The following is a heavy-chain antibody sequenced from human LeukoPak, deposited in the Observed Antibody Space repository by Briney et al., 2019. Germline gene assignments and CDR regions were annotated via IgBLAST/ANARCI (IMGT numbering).Heavy chain of an antibody. CDR3: AITYGDYVLSGAFDI. Sequence: GGSLRLSCAASGFTFSSYAMHWVRRAPGKGLERVAVISYDGSNKYYADSVKGRFTISRDNPKNTLYLQMNSLRAEDTAVYYCAITYGDYVLSGAFDIWGQGTMVTVSS. CDR1: GFTFSSYA. V-gene: IGHV3-30*07. J-gene: IGHJ3*02. CDR2: ISYDGSNK. D-gene: IGHD4-17*01.